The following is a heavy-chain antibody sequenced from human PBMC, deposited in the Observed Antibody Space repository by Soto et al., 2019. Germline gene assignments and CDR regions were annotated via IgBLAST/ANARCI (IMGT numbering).Heavy chain of an antibody. D-gene: IGHD3-10*01. CDR2: IYYSGST. Sequence: QVQLQESGPGLVKPSETLSLTCTVSNDSISPYYWSWIRQPPGKGLEWIGFIYYSGSTTYNPSLKSRVTISVATSKNQFSLNLTSVPAADTAIYYSASHFPPLHSGSHYFDLWGQGTLVTVSS. J-gene: IGHJ4*02. CDR3: ASHFPPLHSGSHYFDL. V-gene: IGHV4-59*08. CDR1: NDSISPYY.